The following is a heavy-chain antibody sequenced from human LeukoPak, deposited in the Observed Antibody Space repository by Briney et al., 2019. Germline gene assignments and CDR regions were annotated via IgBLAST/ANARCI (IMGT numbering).Heavy chain of an antibody. Sequence: SETLSLTCTVSGGSISSSSYYWGWIRQPPGKGLEWIESIYYSGSTYYNPSLKSRVTISVDTSKNQFSLKLSSVTAADTAVYYCAREFGDYWGQGTLVTVSS. CDR1: GGSISSSSYY. D-gene: IGHD3-10*01. V-gene: IGHV4-39*07. J-gene: IGHJ4*02. CDR2: IYYSGST. CDR3: AREFGDY.